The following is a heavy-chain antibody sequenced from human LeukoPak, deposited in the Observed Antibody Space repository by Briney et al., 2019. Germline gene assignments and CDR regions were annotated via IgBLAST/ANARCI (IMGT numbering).Heavy chain of an antibody. CDR2: INPNSGNT. J-gene: IGHJ4*02. V-gene: IGHV1-2*02. D-gene: IGHD1-26*01. CDR1: GYTFSNFG. CDR3: ARPNSVGPTVYFDY. Sequence: ASVKVSCKTSGYTFSNFGINWVRQAPGQGLEWMGWINPNSGNTNYAQKFQGRVTMTRDTSISTAYMELSRLRSDDTAVYYCARPNSVGPTVYFDYWGQGTLVTVSS.